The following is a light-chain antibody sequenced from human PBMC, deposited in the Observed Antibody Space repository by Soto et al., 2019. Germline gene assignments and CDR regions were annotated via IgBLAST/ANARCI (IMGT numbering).Light chain of an antibody. Sequence: QSVLAQPPSASGTPGQRGTISCSGSTSNVGSNLASWYQQLPGSAPKLLIYNDYERPSGVPDRFSGSKSGTSASLGISGLRSEDEADYFCAVWDDSLSGVVFGGGTKLTVL. V-gene: IGLV1-47*02. J-gene: IGLJ2*01. CDR2: NDY. CDR3: AVWDDSLSGVV. CDR1: TSNVGSNL.